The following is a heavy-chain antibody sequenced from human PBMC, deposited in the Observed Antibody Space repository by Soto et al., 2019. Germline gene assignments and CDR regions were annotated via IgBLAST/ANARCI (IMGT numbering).Heavy chain of an antibody. CDR3: AKGSYGDYDPDY. Sequence: EVQLLESGGGLVQPGGSLRLSCAASRFTFSSYAMNWVRQAPGKALEWVSTISGSGTNTYYADSVKGRFTISRDNSKTTLYLQMNSLRAEDTAVYYCAKGSYGDYDPDYWGQGTLITVSS. CDR1: RFTFSSYA. CDR2: ISGSGTNT. D-gene: IGHD4-17*01. V-gene: IGHV3-23*01. J-gene: IGHJ4*02.